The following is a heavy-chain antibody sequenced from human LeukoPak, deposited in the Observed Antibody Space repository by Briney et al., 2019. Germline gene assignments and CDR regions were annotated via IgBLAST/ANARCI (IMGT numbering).Heavy chain of an antibody. CDR2: MNPNSGDT. CDR3: ARAISDSTGYYAYYFDS. CDR1: GDTFTIYD. D-gene: IGHD3-22*01. V-gene: IGHV1-8*03. J-gene: IGHJ4*02. Sequence: ASVKVSCKASGDTFTIYDINWVRQATGQGLEWMGWMNPNSGDTGYAQKFQGRVTITRDNSISTAYMELNSLTSEDTAVYYCARAISDSTGYYAYYFDSWGQGTLVTVSS.